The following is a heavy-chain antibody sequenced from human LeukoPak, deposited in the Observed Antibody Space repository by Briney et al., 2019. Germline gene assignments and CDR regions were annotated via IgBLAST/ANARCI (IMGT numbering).Heavy chain of an antibody. J-gene: IGHJ4*02. Sequence: ASVKVSCKASGYTFTSYGISWVRQAPGQGLEWMGWISAYNGNTNYAQRLQGRVTMTTDTSTSTAYMELRSLRSDDTAVYYCAREVSFSSGWYYFDYWGQGTLVTVSS. D-gene: IGHD6-19*01. CDR3: AREVSFSSGWYYFDY. CDR1: GYTFTSYG. CDR2: ISAYNGNT. V-gene: IGHV1-18*01.